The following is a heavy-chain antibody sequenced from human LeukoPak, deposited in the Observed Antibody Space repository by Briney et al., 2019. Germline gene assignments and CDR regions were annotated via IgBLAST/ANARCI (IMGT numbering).Heavy chain of an antibody. J-gene: IGHJ6*04. CDR2: ISAYNGNK. V-gene: IGHV1-18*01. D-gene: IGHD2-15*01. CDR3: ARDPAWDIVVVVAATMDV. CDR1: GYTFTSYG. Sequence: GASVKDSCKASGYTFTSYGISWVRQAPGHGLEWMGWISAYNGNKNYAQKLQGRVTMTTDTSTRTAYMELRSLRSDDTAVYYCARDPAWDIVVVVAATMDVWGKGTTVTVSS.